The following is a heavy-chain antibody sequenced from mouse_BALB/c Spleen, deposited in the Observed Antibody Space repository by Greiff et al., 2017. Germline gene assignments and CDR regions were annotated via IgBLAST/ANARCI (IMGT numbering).Heavy chain of an antibody. CDR2: ISSGGST. V-gene: IGHV5-6-5*01. CDR1: GFTFSSYA. Sequence: EVQLVESGGGLVKPGGSLKLSCAASGFTFSSYAMSWVRQTPEKRLEWVASISSGGSTYYPDSVKGRFTISRDNARNILYLQMSSLRSEDTAMYYCARGERSHYFDYWGQGTTLTVSS. J-gene: IGHJ2*01. CDR3: ARGERSHYFDY.